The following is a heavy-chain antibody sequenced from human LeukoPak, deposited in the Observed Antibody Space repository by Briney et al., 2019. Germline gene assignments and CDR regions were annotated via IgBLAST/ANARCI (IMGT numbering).Heavy chain of an antibody. Sequence: PGGSLRLSCAASGFTFSSYAVHWVRQAPGKGLEWVAVISYDGSNKYYADSVKGRFTISRDNSKNTLYLQMNSLRAEDTAVYYCARDRDIVATVFDYWGQGTLVTVSS. V-gene: IGHV3-30*04. CDR3: ARDRDIVATVFDY. CDR1: GFTFSSYA. J-gene: IGHJ4*02. D-gene: IGHD5-12*01. CDR2: ISYDGSNK.